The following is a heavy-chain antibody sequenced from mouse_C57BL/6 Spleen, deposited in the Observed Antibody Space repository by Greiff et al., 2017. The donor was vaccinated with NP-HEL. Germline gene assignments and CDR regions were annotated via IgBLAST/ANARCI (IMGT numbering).Heavy chain of an antibody. Sequence: QVQLQQPGAELVKPGASVKMSCKASGYTFTSYWITWVKQRPGQGLEWIGDIYPGSGSTNYNEKFKSKATLTVDTSSSTAYMQLSSLTSEYSAVYYFARSFEKYYAMDYWGQGTSVTVSS. D-gene: IGHD2-10*02. CDR3: ARSFEKYYAMDY. CDR1: GYTFTSYW. V-gene: IGHV1-55*01. J-gene: IGHJ4*01. CDR2: IYPGSGST.